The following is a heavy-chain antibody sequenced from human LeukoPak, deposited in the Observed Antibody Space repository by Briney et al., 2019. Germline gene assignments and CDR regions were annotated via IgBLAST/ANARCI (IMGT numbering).Heavy chain of an antibody. Sequence: PGGSLRLSCAASGFTVSSNYMSWVRQVPGKGLEWVSVIYSGGNIYYGDSVKGRFTISRDNSKNTLFLQMNSLRAEDTAVYYCARDRGDYYFDYWGQGILVTVSS. CDR2: IYSGGNI. J-gene: IGHJ4*02. D-gene: IGHD2-21*02. CDR1: GFTVSSNY. CDR3: ARDRGDYYFDY. V-gene: IGHV3-53*01.